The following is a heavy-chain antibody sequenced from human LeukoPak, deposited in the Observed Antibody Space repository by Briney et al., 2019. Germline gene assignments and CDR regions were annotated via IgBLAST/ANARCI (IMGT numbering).Heavy chain of an antibody. CDR1: GFPFSSYW. CDR3: TRVGYIDEGIDY. V-gene: IGHV3-7*04. D-gene: IGHD5-24*01. J-gene: IGHJ4*02. Sequence: GGSLRLSCVASGFPFSSYWMTWVRQAPGKGLEWVTNIKQDGSKKSYVDSVKGRFTISRDNAKNSLYLQMNSLRAEDTAIYYCTRVGYIDEGIDYWGQGTLVTVSS. CDR2: IKQDGSKK.